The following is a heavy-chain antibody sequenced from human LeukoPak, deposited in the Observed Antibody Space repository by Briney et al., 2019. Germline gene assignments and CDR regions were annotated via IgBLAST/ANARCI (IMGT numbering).Heavy chain of an antibody. CDR2: ISSSGSTI. Sequence: GGSLRLSCAASGFTFSSYEMNWVRQAPGKGLEWVSYISSSGSTIYYADSVKGRFTISRDNAKNSLYLQMNSLRAEDTAVYYCAHSRRFGELTYYFDYWGQGTLVTVSS. V-gene: IGHV3-48*03. J-gene: IGHJ4*02. D-gene: IGHD3-10*01. CDR1: GFTFSSYE. CDR3: AHSRRFGELTYYFDY.